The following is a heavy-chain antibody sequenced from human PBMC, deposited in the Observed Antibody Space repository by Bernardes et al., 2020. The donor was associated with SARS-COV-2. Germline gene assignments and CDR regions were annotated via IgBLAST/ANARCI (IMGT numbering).Heavy chain of an antibody. CDR1: GFTLINYW. Sequence: GGSLRLSCAASGFTLINYWMHWVRQAPGKGLVWVSRIKSDGSITNYADSVKGRFTISRDSAKNMLYLQMNSLRDEDTAVYYCARWCGCSYGYMAVWGQGTTSAVSS. CDR3: ARWCGCSYGYMAV. CDR2: IKSDGSIT. V-gene: IGHV3-74*01. J-gene: IGHJ6*02. D-gene: IGHD5-18*01.